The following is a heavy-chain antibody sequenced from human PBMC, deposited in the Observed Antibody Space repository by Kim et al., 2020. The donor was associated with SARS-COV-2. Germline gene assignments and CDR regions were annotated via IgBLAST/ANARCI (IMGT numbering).Heavy chain of an antibody. V-gene: IGHV1-18*01. CDR3: ARDRHVVVVAATEYPTHAHYYYGMDV. J-gene: IGHJ6*02. CDR2: ISAYNGNT. Sequence: ASVKVSCKASGYTFTSYGISWVRQAPGQGLEWMGWISAYNGNTNYAQKLQGRVTMTTDTSTSTAYMELRSLRSDDTAVYYCARDRHVVVVAATEYPTHAHYYYGMDVWGQGTTVTVSS. CDR1: GYTFTSYG. D-gene: IGHD2-15*01.